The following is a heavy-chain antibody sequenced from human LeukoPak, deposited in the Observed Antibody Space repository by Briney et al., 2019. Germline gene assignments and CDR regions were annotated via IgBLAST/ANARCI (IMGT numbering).Heavy chain of an antibody. Sequence: SETLSLTCTVSGGSISSSSYYWGWIRQPPGKGLEWIGSIHYSGSTNYNPSLKSRVTISVDTSKNQFSLKLSSVTAADTAVYYCARVGGLFSWFDPWGQGTLVTVSS. CDR1: GGSISSSSYY. V-gene: IGHV4-39*07. D-gene: IGHD3-10*01. J-gene: IGHJ5*02. CDR2: IHYSGST. CDR3: ARVGGLFSWFDP.